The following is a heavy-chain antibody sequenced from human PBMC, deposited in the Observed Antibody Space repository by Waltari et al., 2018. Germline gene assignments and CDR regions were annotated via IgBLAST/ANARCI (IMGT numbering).Heavy chain of an antibody. CDR3: ARVLGYCSGGSCHPYYFDY. V-gene: IGHV1-69*02. D-gene: IGHD2-15*01. CDR1: GGTFSSYT. Sequence: QVQLVQSGAAVKKPGSSVKVSCQASGGTFSSYTISWVRPAPGQGLEWMGRIIPILGIANYAQKFQGRVTITADKSTSTAYMELSSLRSEDTAVYYCARVLGYCSGGSCHPYYFDYWGQGTLVTVSS. CDR2: IIPILGIA. J-gene: IGHJ4*02.